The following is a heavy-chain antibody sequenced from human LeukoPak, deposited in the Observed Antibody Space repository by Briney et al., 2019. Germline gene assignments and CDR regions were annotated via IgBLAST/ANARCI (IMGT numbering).Heavy chain of an antibody. Sequence: GVSLRLSCAASGFTFSSYSMNWVRQAPGKVLEWVSSISSSSSYIYYADSVKGLFTISRHNSKNTLYLQMNSLRAEDTAVYYCAKALGGPRGRIQWIDYWGQGTLVTVSS. CDR2: ISSSSSYI. D-gene: IGHD3-16*01. V-gene: IGHV3-21*01. CDR3: AKALGGPRGRIQWIDY. J-gene: IGHJ4*02. CDR1: GFTFSSYS.